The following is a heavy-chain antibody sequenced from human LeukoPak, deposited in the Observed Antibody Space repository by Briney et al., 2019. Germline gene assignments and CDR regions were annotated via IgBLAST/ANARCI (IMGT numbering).Heavy chain of an antibody. V-gene: IGHV1-2*02. D-gene: IGHD3-10*01. Sequence: EASVKFSCKASGYTFTGYYMHWVRQAPGQGLEWMGWINPNSGGTNYAQKFQGRVTMTRDTSISTAYMELSRLRSDDTAVYYCARDYRGSVVRGGYYFDYWGQGTLVTVSS. CDR1: GYTFTGYY. J-gene: IGHJ4*02. CDR3: ARDYRGSVVRGGYYFDY. CDR2: INPNSGGT.